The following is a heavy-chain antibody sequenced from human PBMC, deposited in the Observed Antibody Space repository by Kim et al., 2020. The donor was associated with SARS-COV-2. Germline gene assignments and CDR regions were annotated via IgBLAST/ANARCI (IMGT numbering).Heavy chain of an antibody. D-gene: IGHD3-3*01. J-gene: IGHJ5*01. Sequence: GGSLRLSCAASGFGFSDYAMHWVRQAPGRGLEWVSAISGGTYNTYYADSVKGRFTVSRDNSRNTLYLQMKSLGAEDTALYYCAKGTYYDFWTCDSWGQGTLVTVSS. V-gene: IGHV3-23*01. CDR3: AKGTYYDFWTCDS. CDR1: GFGFSDYA. CDR2: ISGGTYNT.